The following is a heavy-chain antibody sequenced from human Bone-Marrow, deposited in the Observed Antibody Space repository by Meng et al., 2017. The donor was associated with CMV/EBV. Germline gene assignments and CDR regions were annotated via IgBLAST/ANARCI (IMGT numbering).Heavy chain of an antibody. CDR2: IKEDGSEK. Sequence: GESLKISCAASGFTFSNYWMTWLRQAPGRGPEVVAHIKEDGSEKYFVASVKGRCSISRDNAKNSLYLQMHSLRVEDTAVYYCARDPFIKAFDLWGQRKMVNVSS. CDR1: GFTFSNYW. CDR3: ARDPFIKAFDL. V-gene: IGHV3-7*01. J-gene: IGHJ3*01.